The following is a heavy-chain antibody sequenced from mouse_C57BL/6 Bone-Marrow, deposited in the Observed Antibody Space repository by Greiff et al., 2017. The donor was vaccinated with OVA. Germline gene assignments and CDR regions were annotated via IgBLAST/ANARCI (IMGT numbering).Heavy chain of an antibody. D-gene: IGHD2-5*01. Sequence: EVQLQQSGPELVKPGASVKISCKASGYTFTDYYMNWVKQSHGKSLEWIGDINPNNGGTSYNQKFKGKATLTVDKSSSTAYMELRSLTSEDSAVYYCAAYYSNYPYYAMDYWGQGTSVTVSS. CDR3: AAYYSNYPYYAMDY. V-gene: IGHV1-26*01. CDR2: INPNNGGT. J-gene: IGHJ4*01. CDR1: GYTFTDYY.